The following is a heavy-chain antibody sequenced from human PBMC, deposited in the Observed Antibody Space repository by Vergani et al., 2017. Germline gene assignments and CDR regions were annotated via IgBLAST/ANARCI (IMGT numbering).Heavy chain of an antibody. V-gene: IGHV2-26*01. CDR3: AHRDHYSSSFHFDY. Sequence: QVTLKESGPVLVKPTETLTLTCTVSGFSLSNARMGVSWIRQPPGKALEWLAHIFSNDEKSYSTSLKSRLTISKDTSKSQVVLTMTNMDPVDTATYYCAHRDHYSSSFHFDYWGQGTLVTVSS. D-gene: IGHD6-6*01. J-gene: IGHJ4*02. CDR2: IFSNDEK. CDR1: GFSLSNARMG.